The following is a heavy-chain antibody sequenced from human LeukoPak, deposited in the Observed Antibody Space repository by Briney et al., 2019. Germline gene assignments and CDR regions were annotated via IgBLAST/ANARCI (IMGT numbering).Heavy chain of an antibody. J-gene: IGHJ4*02. Sequence: ASVKVSCKASEYTFTDYAINWVRQAPGQRLEWMGWINAGNGNTRYSQRFQGRVTITRDTSASTAYMELSSLRSEDTAVYYCARGKDDYGDYGFDYWGQGTLVTVSS. CDR2: INAGNGNT. CDR1: EYTFTDYA. D-gene: IGHD4-17*01. V-gene: IGHV1-3*01. CDR3: ARGKDDYGDYGFDY.